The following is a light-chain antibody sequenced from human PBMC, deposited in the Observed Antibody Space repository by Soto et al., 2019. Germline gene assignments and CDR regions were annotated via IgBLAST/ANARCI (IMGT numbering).Light chain of an antibody. CDR3: QQSYSIPWT. V-gene: IGKV1-39*01. CDR1: QSISSY. Sequence: DIQMTQSPSSLSASVGDRVTITCRASQSISSYLNWYQQKPGKAPKGLIYAASSLQSGVQSRFSGSGSGTDFTLTIRSLQPEDFATYYCQQSYSIPWTVGQGTQVDIK. CDR2: AAS. J-gene: IGKJ1*01.